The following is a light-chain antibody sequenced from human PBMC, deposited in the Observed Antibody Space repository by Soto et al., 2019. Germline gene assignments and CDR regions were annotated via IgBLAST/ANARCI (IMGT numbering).Light chain of an antibody. Sequence: DIQMTQSPSSLSASVGDRVTITCRASQGISNYLAWYQQKPGKDPKLLIYAASTLQSEVPSRFSGSRSGTAFTLTISSLQPEDVATYYCQKYNSAPHTLGQGTKLEIK. J-gene: IGKJ2*01. V-gene: IGKV1-27*01. CDR1: QGISNY. CDR2: AAS. CDR3: QKYNSAPHT.